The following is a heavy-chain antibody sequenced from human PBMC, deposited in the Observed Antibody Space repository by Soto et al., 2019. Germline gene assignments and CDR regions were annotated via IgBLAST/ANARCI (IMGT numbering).Heavy chain of an antibody. CDR3: AKDRLYGYSYGSLDGGYYGMDV. J-gene: IGHJ6*02. Sequence: GGSLGLSCAASGFTFSSYAMSWVRQAPGKGLEWVSAISGSGGSTYYADSVKGRFTISRDNSKNTLYLQMNSLRAEDTAVYYCAKDRLYGYSYGSLDGGYYGMDVWGQGTTVTVSS. CDR2: ISGSGGST. D-gene: IGHD5-18*01. CDR1: GFTFSSYA. V-gene: IGHV3-23*01.